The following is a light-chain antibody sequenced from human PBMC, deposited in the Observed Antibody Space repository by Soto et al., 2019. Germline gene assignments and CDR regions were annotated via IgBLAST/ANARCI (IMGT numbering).Light chain of an antibody. Sequence: QSVLTQPASVSGSPGQSITISCTGTSSDVGGYHYVSWYQHHPGKAPKLMIFEVSNRPSGVSNRFSGSKSGSTASLTISGLQAEDEADYHCSSYTATSALVFGTGTKVTVL. CDR3: SSYTATSALV. V-gene: IGLV2-14*01. CDR2: EVS. CDR1: SSDVGGYHY. J-gene: IGLJ1*01.